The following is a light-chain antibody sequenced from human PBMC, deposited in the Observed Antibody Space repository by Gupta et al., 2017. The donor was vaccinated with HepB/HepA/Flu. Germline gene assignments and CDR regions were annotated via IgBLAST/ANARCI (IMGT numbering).Light chain of an antibody. CDR1: KLGDKY. CDR2: QDA. J-gene: IGLJ2*01. V-gene: IGLV3-1*01. Sequence: SYELTQAPSVSVSPGQTASITCSGDKLGDKYVCWYQQRPGQSPVLVIYQDAKRPSGIPERFSGSNSGNTATLTISGTQAMDEAVYYCQAWDSSTGVVFGGGTKLTVL. CDR3: QAWDSSTGVV.